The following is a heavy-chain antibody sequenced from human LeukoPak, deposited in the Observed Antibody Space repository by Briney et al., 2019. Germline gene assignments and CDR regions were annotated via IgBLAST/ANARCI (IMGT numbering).Heavy chain of an antibody. V-gene: IGHV3-30*01. CDR1: GFTFSAYS. CDR3: VRDLVGGSAY. J-gene: IGHJ4*02. Sequence: GGSLRLSCAASGFTFSAYSIKWVRQAPGKGLEWEATISYDGSSKYYADSVKGRFTISRDNSKNTLYLQMNSLRPEDTAVYYCVRDLVGGSAYWGQGTLVTVSS. CDR2: ISYDGSSK. D-gene: IGHD1-26*01.